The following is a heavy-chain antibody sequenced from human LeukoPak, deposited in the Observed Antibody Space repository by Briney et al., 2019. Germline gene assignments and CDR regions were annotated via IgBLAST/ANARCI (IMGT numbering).Heavy chain of an antibody. D-gene: IGHD3-10*01. CDR2: IYYSGST. CDR3: AATRSYYYGSGSPGPSENFDY. V-gene: IGHV4-31*03. CDR1: GGSISSGGYY. Sequence: PSETLSLTCTVSGGSISSGGYYWSWIRQHPGKGLEWIGYIYYSGSTYYNPSLKSRVTISVDTSKNQFSLKLSSVTAADTAVYYCAATRSYYYGSGSPGPSENFDYWGQGTLVTVSS. J-gene: IGHJ4*02.